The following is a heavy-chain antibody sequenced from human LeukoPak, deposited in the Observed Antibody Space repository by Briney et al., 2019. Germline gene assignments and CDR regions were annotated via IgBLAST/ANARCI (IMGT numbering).Heavy chain of an antibody. CDR3: ARFGSSWYRNFDY. D-gene: IGHD6-13*01. J-gene: IGHJ4*02. Sequence: ASVKVSCKASGYTFTSYDINWVRQATGQGLEWMGWMNPNTGNTDYAQKFQGRVTISRNTSISTAYMELSSLRSEDTAVYYCARFGSSWYRNFDYWGQGTLVAVSS. CDR1: GYTFTSYD. CDR2: MNPNTGNT. V-gene: IGHV1-8*03.